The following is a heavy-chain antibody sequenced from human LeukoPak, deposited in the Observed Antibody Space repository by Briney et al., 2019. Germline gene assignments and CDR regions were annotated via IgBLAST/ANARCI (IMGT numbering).Heavy chain of an antibody. CDR2: IYYSGST. V-gene: IGHV4-39*07. Sequence: PSETLSLTCTVSGGSISSSSYYRGWIRQPPGKGLEWIGSIYYSGSTYYNPSLKSRVTISVDTSKNQFSLKLSSVTAADTAVYYCARDLRGLPNENWFDPWGQGTLVTVSS. CDR3: ARDLRGLPNENWFDP. CDR1: GGSISSSSYY. J-gene: IGHJ5*02.